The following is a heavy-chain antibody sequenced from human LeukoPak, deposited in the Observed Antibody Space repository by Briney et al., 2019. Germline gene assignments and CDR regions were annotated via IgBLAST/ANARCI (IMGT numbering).Heavy chain of an antibody. CDR3: ARGGKLWSTFYYYYMDV. CDR2: IYYSGST. CDR1: GYSISSTYY. J-gene: IGHJ6*03. Sequence: SETLSLTCTVSGYSISSTYYWGWIRQPPGKGLEWIGSIYYSGSTYYNPSLKSRVTISVDTSKNQFSLKLSSVTAADTAVYYCARGGKLWSTFYYYYMDVWGKGTTVTVSS. D-gene: IGHD5-18*01. V-gene: IGHV4-38-2*02.